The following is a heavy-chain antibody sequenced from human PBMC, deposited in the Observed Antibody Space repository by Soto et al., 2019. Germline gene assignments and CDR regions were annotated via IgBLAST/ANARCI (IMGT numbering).Heavy chain of an antibody. CDR1: GYTLTSYG. V-gene: IGHV1-18*01. J-gene: IGHJ6*02. CDR3: ARIADCSTTSCSFPSRFHIRGYYYYYGLDV. Sequence: ASVKVSCKASGYTLTSYGISWVRQAPGQGLEWVGWISAYNGNSNYAQKYHGRVTMTTDTSTNTAYMEMSSLRSDDTAVYYCARIADCSTTSCSFPSRFHIRGYYYYYGLDVWGQGTTVTSP. D-gene: IGHD2-2*01. CDR2: ISAYNGNS.